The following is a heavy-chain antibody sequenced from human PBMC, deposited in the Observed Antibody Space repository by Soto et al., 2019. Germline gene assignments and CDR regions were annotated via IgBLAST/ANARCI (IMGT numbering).Heavy chain of an antibody. D-gene: IGHD2-2*01. Sequence: QVQLVQSGAEVKKPGASVKVSCKASGYTFTSYAMHWVRQAPGQRLEWMGWINAGNGNTKYSQKFQGRVTITRDTSESTAYMELSSLRSEDTAVYYCARGTYCSSTSCYSYYYYGMDVWGQGSTVTVSS. CDR2: INAGNGNT. CDR3: ARGTYCSSTSCYSYYYYGMDV. CDR1: GYTFTSYA. J-gene: IGHJ6*02. V-gene: IGHV1-3*01.